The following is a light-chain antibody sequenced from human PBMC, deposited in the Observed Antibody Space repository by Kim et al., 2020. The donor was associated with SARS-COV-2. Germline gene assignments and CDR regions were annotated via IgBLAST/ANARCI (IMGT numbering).Light chain of an antibody. CDR3: QQYDVWPRT. CDR1: QSVSSH. CDR2: GIS. Sequence: VSPGERVTLSCRASQSVSSHLAWYQQKPGQPPRLLIYGISTRATGIPARFSGAGSGTDFTLTISSLQSDDFAAYYCQQYDVWPRTFGQGTKVEVK. V-gene: IGKV3-15*01. J-gene: IGKJ1*01.